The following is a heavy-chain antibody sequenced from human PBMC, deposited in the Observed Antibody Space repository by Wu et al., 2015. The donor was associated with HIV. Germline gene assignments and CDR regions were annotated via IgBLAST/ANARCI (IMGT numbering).Heavy chain of an antibody. J-gene: IGHJ4*02. D-gene: IGHD3-22*01. V-gene: IGHV1-18*01. CDR2: ISAYNGNT. CDR3: AKDGGPHYDSSARTDSGSDY. Sequence: QVQLVQSGAEVKKPGASVKVSCKASGYTFTSYGISWVRQAPGQGLEWMGWISAYNGNTNYAQKLQGRVTMTTDTSTSTAYMELRSLRSDDTAVYYCAKDGGPHYDSSARTDSGSDYWGQGTLVTVSS. CDR1: GYTFTSYG.